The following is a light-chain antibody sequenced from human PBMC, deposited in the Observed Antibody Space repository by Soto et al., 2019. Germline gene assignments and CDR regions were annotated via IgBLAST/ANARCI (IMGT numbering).Light chain of an antibody. CDR2: GAS. J-gene: IGKJ1*01. V-gene: IGKV1-17*01. Sequence: DIQMTQSPSSLFASVGDRVTITCRASQGIRNNLGWYQQRPGEAPKRLIYGASSLQRGVPSRFSGSGSGTEFTLTLSSLRPEDSANSYCLQHDSYPRTFGQGTKLEIK. CDR1: QGIRNN. CDR3: LQHDSYPRT.